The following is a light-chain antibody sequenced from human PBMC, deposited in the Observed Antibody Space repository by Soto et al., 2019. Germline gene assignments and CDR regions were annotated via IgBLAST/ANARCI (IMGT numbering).Light chain of an antibody. V-gene: IGKV3-15*01. CDR3: QQYNSWPPGYT. Sequence: EIVMTQSPATLSVSPGERATLSCRASQSISNNLAWYQQKPGQAPRLLIHGASTRATGTPARFSGIGSGTDFTLTISGLQSEDFAVYHCQQYNSWPPGYTFGQGTKLETK. J-gene: IGKJ2*01. CDR1: QSISNN. CDR2: GAS.